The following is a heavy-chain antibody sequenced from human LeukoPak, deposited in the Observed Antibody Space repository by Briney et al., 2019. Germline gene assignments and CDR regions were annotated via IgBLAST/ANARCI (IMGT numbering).Heavy chain of an antibody. CDR2: IYGGGNT. V-gene: IGHV3-66*01. J-gene: IGHJ6*03. CDR1: GFTVSNNY. D-gene: IGHD2-15*01. Sequence: GGSLRLSCAASGFTVSNNYMSWVRQAPGKGLEWVSAIYGGGNTYYADSVKGRFTISRDNSKNTLYLQMNSLRAEDTAVYYCARAGVVAATPSGSYYYYYYMDVWGKGTTVTVSS. CDR3: ARAGVVAATPSGSYYYYYYMDV.